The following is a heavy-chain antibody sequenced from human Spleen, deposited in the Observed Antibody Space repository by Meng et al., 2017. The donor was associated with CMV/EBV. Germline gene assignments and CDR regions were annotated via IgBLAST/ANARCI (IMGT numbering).Heavy chain of an antibody. CDR2: IDGGGSRT. Sequence: GESLKISCAASGFTFSSYAMSWVRQAPGKGLEWVSIIDGGGSRTYYVDAVKGRFTMSRDNSKNTFYLQLNSLRAEDTAIYYCARVTGRDILTGYLDYWGQGTLVTVSS. CDR3: ARVTGRDILTGYLDY. D-gene: IGHD3-9*01. J-gene: IGHJ4*02. CDR1: GFTFSSYA. V-gene: IGHV3-23*03.